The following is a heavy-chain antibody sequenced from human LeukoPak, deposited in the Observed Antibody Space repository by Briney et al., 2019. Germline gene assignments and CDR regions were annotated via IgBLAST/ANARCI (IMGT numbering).Heavy chain of an antibody. CDR3: TASVPYFDY. V-gene: IGHV3-15*01. CDR2: IKSKTDGGTT. CDR1: GFTFNNAW. J-gene: IGHJ4*02. Sequence: GGSLRLSCAASGFTFNNAWMSWVRQAPGKGLEWVGRIKSKTDGGTTDYVAPVKGRFTISRDDSKNTLSLQMNSLKTEGTAVYYCTASVPYFDYWGQGTLVTVSS.